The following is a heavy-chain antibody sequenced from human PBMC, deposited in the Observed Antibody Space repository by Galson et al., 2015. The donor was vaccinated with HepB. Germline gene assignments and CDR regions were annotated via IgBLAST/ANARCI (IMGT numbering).Heavy chain of an antibody. J-gene: IGHJ5*02. Sequence: CAISGDSVSSNSAAWVWIRQSPSRGLEWLGRTFFRSKWYNDYAVSVKGRITINADTSKNQFSLQLNSVTPEDTAVYYCAKQQQLDRIWFGPWGQGTRVPVSS. CDR2: TFFRSKWYN. CDR1: GDSVSSNSAA. CDR3: AKQQQLDRIWFGP. D-gene: IGHD6-13*01. V-gene: IGHV6-1*01.